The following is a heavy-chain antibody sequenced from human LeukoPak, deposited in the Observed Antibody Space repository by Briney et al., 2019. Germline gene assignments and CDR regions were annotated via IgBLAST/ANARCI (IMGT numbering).Heavy chain of an antibody. CDR3: VKDMNPGGADV. V-gene: IGHV3-74*01. CDR2: ISPTGSTT. Sequence: PGGSLRLSCTASGFSFSGHWMHWARQLPGKGLVWVSRISPTGSTTSYADSVKGRFTVSRDSAKNSLYLQMNSLRPEDTALYYCVKDMNPGGADVWGQGTTVTVSS. CDR1: GFSFSGHW. D-gene: IGHD3-10*01. J-gene: IGHJ6*02.